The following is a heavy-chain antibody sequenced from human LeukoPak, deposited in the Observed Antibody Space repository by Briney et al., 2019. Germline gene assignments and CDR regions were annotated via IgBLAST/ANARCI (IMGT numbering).Heavy chain of an antibody. Sequence: KTSQTLSLTCTVSGGSISSGSYYWSWIRQPPGKGLEWIGYIYYSGSTNYNPSLKSRVTISVDTSKNQFSLELSSVTAADTAVYYCARVSTVTTKVDPWGQGTLVTVSS. J-gene: IGHJ5*02. CDR2: IYYSGST. D-gene: IGHD4-17*01. CDR1: GGSISSGSYY. V-gene: IGHV4-61*01. CDR3: ARVSTVTTKVDP.